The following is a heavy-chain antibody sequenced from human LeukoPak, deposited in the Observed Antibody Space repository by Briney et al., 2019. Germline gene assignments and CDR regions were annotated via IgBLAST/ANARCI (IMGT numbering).Heavy chain of an antibody. CDR1: GFTFSSYS. Sequence: GGSLRLSCAASGFTFSSYSMNWVRQAPGKGLEWVSSISSSSSYIYYADSVKGRFTISRDNAKNSLYLQMNSLRAEDTAVYYCARALGDHAGGDSWGQGILVTVSS. D-gene: IGHD2-21*02. CDR3: ARALGDHAGGDS. CDR2: ISSSSSYI. V-gene: IGHV3-21*01. J-gene: IGHJ4*02.